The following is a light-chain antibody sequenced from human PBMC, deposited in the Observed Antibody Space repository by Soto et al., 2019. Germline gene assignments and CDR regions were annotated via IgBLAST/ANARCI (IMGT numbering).Light chain of an antibody. CDR3: CSYAGVNTFYV. CDR2: GVS. Sequence: QSALTQPASVSGSPGQSITISCTGTSSDVGSYNLVSWYQQHPGKAPKLMIYGVSKRPSGVSDRFSGSKSGDTASLIISGLQAEDEADYYCCSYAGVNTFYVFGTGTKLTVL. CDR1: SSDVGSYNL. J-gene: IGLJ1*01. V-gene: IGLV2-23*02.